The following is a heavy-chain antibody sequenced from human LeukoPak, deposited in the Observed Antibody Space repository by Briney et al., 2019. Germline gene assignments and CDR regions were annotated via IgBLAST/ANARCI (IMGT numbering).Heavy chain of an antibody. CDR3: ARRNPQYDCVWEMDY. D-gene: IGHD3-16*01. V-gene: IGHV4-59*01. CDR2: IYYSGST. J-gene: IGHJ4*02. CDR1: GGSISSYY. Sequence: SETLSLTCTVSGGSISSYYWSWIRQPPGKGLEWIGYIYYSGSTNYNPSLKSRVTISVDTSKNQFSLKLSSVTAADTAVYYCARRNPQYDCVWEMDYWGQGTLVTVSS.